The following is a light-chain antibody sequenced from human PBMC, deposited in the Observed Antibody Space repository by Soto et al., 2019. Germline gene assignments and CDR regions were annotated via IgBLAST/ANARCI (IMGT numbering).Light chain of an antibody. CDR2: DVD. V-gene: IGLV2-14*03. J-gene: IGLJ2*01. CDR3: CSYSGSSTIVV. Sequence: QSALTQPASVSGSPGQSITISCTGTSSDVGGYNYVSWYQQHPGKAPRLMIVDVDNRPSGVSTRFSGSKSGNTASLTISGLRAEDEADYYCCSYSGSSTIVVFGGGTKLTVL. CDR1: SSDVGGYNY.